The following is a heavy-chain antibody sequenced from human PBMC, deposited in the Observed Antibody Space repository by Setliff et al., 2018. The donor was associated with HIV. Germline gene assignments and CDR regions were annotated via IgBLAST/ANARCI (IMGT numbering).Heavy chain of an antibody. Sequence: PGGSLRLSCVASGLTFSNTWMNWVRQAPGKGLEWVARIRNKVNSYTTEYVASVKGRFTISRDDSENSLYLQMNSLKTEDTAVYYCARGPGSGDYSYYFDYWGQGTLVTVSS. CDR1: GLTFSNTW. D-gene: IGHD4-17*01. J-gene: IGHJ4*02. CDR3: ARGPGSGDYSYYFDY. CDR2: IRNKVNSYTT. V-gene: IGHV3-72*01.